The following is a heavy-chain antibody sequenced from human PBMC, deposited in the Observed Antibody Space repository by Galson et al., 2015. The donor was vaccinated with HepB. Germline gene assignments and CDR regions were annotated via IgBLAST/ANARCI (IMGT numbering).Heavy chain of an antibody. Sequence: ETLSLTCTVSGGSISSYYWSWIRQPPGKGLEWIGDIDQSERTNYTPSLKSRVTISVDTSKNQFSLRLASVTAADTAVYYCASFHNWFDPWGQGTPVTVSS. CDR1: GGSISSYY. J-gene: IGHJ5*02. CDR3: ASFHNWFDP. V-gene: IGHV4-59*12. CDR2: IDQSERT.